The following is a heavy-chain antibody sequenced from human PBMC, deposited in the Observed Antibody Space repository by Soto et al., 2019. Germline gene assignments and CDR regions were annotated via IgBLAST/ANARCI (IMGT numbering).Heavy chain of an antibody. CDR2: ITSDGSST. CDR1: GFTFSSYY. CDR3: ARERGGGFGDV. Sequence: EVQLVESGGGLVQPGGSLRLSCAASGFTFSSYYMNWVRQAPGKGLVWVARITSDGSSTTYADSVKGRFTISRDNAKNTVDLQMNSLRAEDTAVYSCARERGGGFGDVWGQGTTVTVSS. J-gene: IGHJ6*02. D-gene: IGHD3-10*01. V-gene: IGHV3-74*01.